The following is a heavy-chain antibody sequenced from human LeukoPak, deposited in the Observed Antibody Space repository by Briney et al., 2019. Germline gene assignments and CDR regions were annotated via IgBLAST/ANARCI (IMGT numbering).Heavy chain of an antibody. J-gene: IGHJ4*02. V-gene: IGHV4-39*01. D-gene: IGHD5-18*01. CDR3: ARHGYSYDLVSALDY. Sequence: SETLSLTCTVSGGSISSSSSYWGWIRQPPGKGLEWIGSIYYSGSTYYSPSLKSRVTISGDTSKYQFSLKLSSVTAADTAVYFCARHGYSYDLVSALDYWGQGTLVTVSS. CDR1: GGSISSSSSY. CDR2: IYYSGST.